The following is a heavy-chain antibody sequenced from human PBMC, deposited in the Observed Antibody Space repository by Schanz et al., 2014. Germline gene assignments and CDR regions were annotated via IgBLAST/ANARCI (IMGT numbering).Heavy chain of an antibody. V-gene: IGHV3-23*01. D-gene: IGHD3-9*01. CDR3: AKDHAGSDILTALGN. CDR1: GFTFRNYG. CDR2: ISGSGGST. J-gene: IGHJ4*02. Sequence: EVQLLESGGGLVQPGGSLRLSCAASGFTFRNYGMSWVRQAPGQGLEWVSAISGSGGSTYDADSVKGRFTISRDNSKNTLYLQMNSLRAEDTAVYYCAKDHAGSDILTALGNWGQGTLVTVSS.